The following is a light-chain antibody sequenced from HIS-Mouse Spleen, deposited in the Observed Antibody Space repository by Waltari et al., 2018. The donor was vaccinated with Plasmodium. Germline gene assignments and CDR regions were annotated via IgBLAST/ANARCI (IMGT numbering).Light chain of an antibody. J-gene: IGKJ3*01. CDR2: GAS. CDR3: QPYNNWSFT. V-gene: IGKV3-15*01. CDR1: QSVSSK. Sequence: EIVMTQSQATLSVSPGERATLSCRASQSVSSKFTWYQQKPGQAPRLLIFGASPRATGIPARFRGSGSGKEFTLTLRSLQSENFAVYYLQPYNNWSFTFGPGTKVDIK.